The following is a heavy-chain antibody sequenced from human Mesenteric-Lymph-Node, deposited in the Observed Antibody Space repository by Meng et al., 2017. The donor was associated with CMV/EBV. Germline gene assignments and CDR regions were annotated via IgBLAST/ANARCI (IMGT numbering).Heavy chain of an antibody. D-gene: IGHD1-1*01. CDR2: IISILGIS. Sequence: SCKASGGTFSSSTISWVRQAPGQGLEWMGRIISILGISSYAQKFQGRVTITADKSTSTVYMELSSLRSEDTAIYYCADERNSPVDYWGQGTLVTVSS. V-gene: IGHV1-69*02. CDR1: GGTFSSST. CDR3: ADERNSPVDY. J-gene: IGHJ4*02.